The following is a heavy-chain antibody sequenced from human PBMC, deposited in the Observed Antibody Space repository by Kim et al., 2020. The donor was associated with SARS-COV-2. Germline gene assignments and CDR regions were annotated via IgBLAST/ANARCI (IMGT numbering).Heavy chain of an antibody. D-gene: IGHD3-16*02. Sequence: ASVKVSCKASGYTFTSYGISWVRQAPGQGLEWMGWISAYNGNTNYAQKLQGRVTMTTDTSTSTAYMELRSLRSNDTAVYYCAREGNYDYVWGSYRKRWFDAWGQGPLVTVSS. CDR2: ISAYNGNT. CDR1: GYTFTSYG. V-gene: IGHV1-18*01. J-gene: IGHJ5*02. CDR3: AREGNYDYVWGSYRKRWFDA.